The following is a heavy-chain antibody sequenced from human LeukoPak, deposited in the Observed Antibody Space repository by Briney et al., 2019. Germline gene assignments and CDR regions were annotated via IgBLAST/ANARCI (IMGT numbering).Heavy chain of an antibody. J-gene: IGHJ5*02. CDR1: GYTFTGYY. Sequence: GASVKVSCKASGYTFTGYYMHWVRQAPGQGLEWMGWINPNSGGTNYAQKFQGRVTMTRDTSISTAYMELSGLRSDDTAVYYCARDKGYDDYDSSGSHGDWFDPWGQGTLVTVSS. V-gene: IGHV1-2*02. CDR3: ARDKGYDDYDSSGSHGDWFDP. D-gene: IGHD3-22*01. CDR2: INPNSGGT.